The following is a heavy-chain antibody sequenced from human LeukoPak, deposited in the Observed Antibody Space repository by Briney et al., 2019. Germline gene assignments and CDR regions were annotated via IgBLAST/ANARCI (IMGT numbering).Heavy chain of an antibody. J-gene: IGHJ4*02. CDR2: INHSGST. Sequence: PSETLSLTCAVYGGSFSGYYWSWIRQPPGKGLEWIGEINHSGSTNYNPSLKSRVTISVDTSKNQFSLKLSSVTAADTAIYYCARRNDYGDNSGEFDYWGQGTLVTVSS. V-gene: IGHV4-34*01. CDR1: GGSFSGYY. CDR3: ARRNDYGDNSGEFDY. D-gene: IGHD4-23*01.